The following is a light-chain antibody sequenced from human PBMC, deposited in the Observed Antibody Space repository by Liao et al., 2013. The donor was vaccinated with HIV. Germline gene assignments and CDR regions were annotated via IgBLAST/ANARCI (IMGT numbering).Light chain of an antibody. Sequence: SYELTQPPSVSVAPGKTARITCGGNNIGSKSVHWYQQKPGQAPVLVIYYDSDRPSGIPERFSGSNSGNTATLTISRVEAGDEADYYCQAWDSSTLYVFGTGTKVTVL. CDR3: QAWDSSTLYV. CDR1: NIGSKS. J-gene: IGLJ1*01. V-gene: IGLV3-21*01. CDR2: YDS.